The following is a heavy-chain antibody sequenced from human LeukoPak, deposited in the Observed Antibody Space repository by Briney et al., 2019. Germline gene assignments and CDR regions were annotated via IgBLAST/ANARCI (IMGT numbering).Heavy chain of an antibody. CDR2: INPNSGGT. Sequence: ASVKVSCKASGYTFTGYYMRWVRQAPGQGLEWMGWINPNSGGTNYAQKFQGRVTMTRDTSISTAYMELSRLRSDDTAVYYCARSRGAYYDSSGYLFDYWGQGTLVTVSS. J-gene: IGHJ4*02. V-gene: IGHV1-2*02. D-gene: IGHD3-22*01. CDR3: ARSRGAYYDSSGYLFDY. CDR1: GYTFTGYY.